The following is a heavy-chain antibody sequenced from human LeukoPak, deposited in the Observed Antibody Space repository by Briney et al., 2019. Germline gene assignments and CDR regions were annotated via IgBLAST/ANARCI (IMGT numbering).Heavy chain of an antibody. J-gene: IGHJ4*02. Sequence: SSQTQSLTCTVSGGSISSGGYYWSWLRQHPGKGLEWVGYIYYSGSTYYNPSLKSRVTISVDTSKNQFSLKLSSVTAADTAVYYCARGDYYDSSGYYRVVGYVYYWGQGTLVTVSS. CDR1: GGSISSGGYY. CDR3: ARGDYYDSSGYYRVVGYVYY. D-gene: IGHD3-22*01. V-gene: IGHV4-31*03. CDR2: IYYSGST.